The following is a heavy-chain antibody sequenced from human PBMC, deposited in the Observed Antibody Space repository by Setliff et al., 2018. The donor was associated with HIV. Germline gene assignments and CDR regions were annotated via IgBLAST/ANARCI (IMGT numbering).Heavy chain of an antibody. CDR3: ARARRDSYDRGRRNHYYIDV. CDR2: MNPNSGNT. V-gene: IGHV1-8*02. J-gene: IGHJ6*03. CDR1: GYTFSSYD. Sequence: ASVKVSCKASGYTFSSYDINWVRQPTGQGLEWMGWMNPNSGNTGYAQKFQGRVTMTRDTSISTAYMELNNLKFEDTAVYYCARARRDSYDRGRRNHYYIDVWGKGTTVTVSS. D-gene: IGHD3-22*01.